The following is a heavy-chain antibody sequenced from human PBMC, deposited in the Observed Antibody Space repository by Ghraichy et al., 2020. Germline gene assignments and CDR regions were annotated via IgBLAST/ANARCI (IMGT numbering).Heavy chain of an antibody. V-gene: IGHV3-69-1*02. CDR2: IPSDGNK. Sequence: WGSLRLSCTSSGFIFSSTGMTWVRQAPGKGLEWVSTIPSDGNKNYGDSVKGRFTISRDNAKNAVYLQMNDLRAEDTAIYYCTRDGSAWSRDYWGQGTLVTVSS. CDR3: TRDGSAWSRDY. J-gene: IGHJ4*02. CDR1: GFIFSSTG. D-gene: IGHD6-19*01.